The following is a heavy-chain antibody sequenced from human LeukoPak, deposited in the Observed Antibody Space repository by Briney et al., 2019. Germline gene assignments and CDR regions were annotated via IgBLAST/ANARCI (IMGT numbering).Heavy chain of an antibody. CDR3: AREFWAYGSGSRGYYGMDV. Sequence: SETLSLTCSVSGGSISSSSSYWGWIRQPPGKGLEWIASIFYTGTTYYNPSLKSRVTISVDTSKNQFSLKLSSVTAADTAVYYCAREFWAYGSGSRGYYGMDVWGQGTTVTVSS. J-gene: IGHJ6*02. V-gene: IGHV4-39*07. CDR2: IFYTGTT. D-gene: IGHD3-10*01. CDR1: GGSISSSSSY.